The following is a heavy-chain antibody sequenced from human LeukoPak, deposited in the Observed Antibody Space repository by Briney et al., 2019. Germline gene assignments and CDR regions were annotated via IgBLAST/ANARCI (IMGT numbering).Heavy chain of an antibody. V-gene: IGHV3-23*01. J-gene: IGHJ4*02. CDR1: GFTFTDTY. CDR3: AKDNYGSSVY. CDR2: ISRGTATT. Sequence: GGSLRLSCAVSGFTFTDTYMTWIRQAPGKGLEWVSTISRGTATTYYADSVKGRFIISRDNSKNTLYLQMNSLRAEDTAVYYCAKDNYGSSVYWGQGTLVTVSS. D-gene: IGHD3-10*01.